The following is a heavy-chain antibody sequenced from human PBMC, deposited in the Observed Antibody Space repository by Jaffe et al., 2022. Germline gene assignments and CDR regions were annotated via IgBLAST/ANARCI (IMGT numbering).Heavy chain of an antibody. Sequence: EVQLVQSGAEVKKPGESLKISCKGSGYSFTSYWIGWVRQMPGKGLEWMGIIYPGDSDTRYSPSFQGQVTISADKSISTAYLQWSSLKASDTAMYYCARPQRKWPRLIDAFDIWGQGTMVTVSS. CDR2: IYPGDSDT. J-gene: IGHJ3*02. V-gene: IGHV5-51*03. D-gene: IGHD5-12*01. CDR3: ARPQRKWPRLIDAFDI. CDR1: GYSFTSYW.